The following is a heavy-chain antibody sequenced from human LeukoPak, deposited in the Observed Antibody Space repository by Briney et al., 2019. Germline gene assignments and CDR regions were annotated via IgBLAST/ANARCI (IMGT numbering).Heavy chain of an antibody. CDR2: LRTNTGGT. Sequence: ASVKVSCKASGYTFTDLYIHRVRQAPAQGLEWMGFLRTNTGGTSYAQKFQGRVTMTRDTSISTAYMELSSLTSDDAAVYFCARHNYDFDFEYWGQGTLVTVSA. V-gene: IGHV1-2*02. CDR3: ARHNYDFDFEY. CDR1: GYTFTDLY. D-gene: IGHD3-3*01. J-gene: IGHJ4*02.